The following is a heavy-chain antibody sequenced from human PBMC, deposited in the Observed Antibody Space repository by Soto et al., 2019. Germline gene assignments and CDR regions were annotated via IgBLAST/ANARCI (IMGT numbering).Heavy chain of an antibody. Sequence: PGGSLRLSCAASGFTFSSYWMHWVRQAPGKGLVWVSRINSDGSSTSYADSVKGRFTMTRDTSTSTVYMELSSLRSEDTAVYYCARDDRDYYDSSGYIDYWGQGTLVTVSS. CDR3: ARDDRDYYDSSGYIDY. D-gene: IGHD3-22*01. CDR2: INSDGSST. V-gene: IGHV3-74*01. CDR1: GFTFSSYW. J-gene: IGHJ4*02.